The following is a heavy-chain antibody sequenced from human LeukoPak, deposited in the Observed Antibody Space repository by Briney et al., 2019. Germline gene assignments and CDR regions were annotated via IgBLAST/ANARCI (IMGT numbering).Heavy chain of an antibody. J-gene: IGHJ4*02. CDR3: ARGRSSSGWSYFDY. V-gene: IGHV3-48*02. CDR2: ISSSSSSTM. CDR1: GFTFSSYT. Sequence: GGSLRLSCAASGFTFSSYTMNWVRQAPGKGLEWVSYISSSSSSTMYYVDSVKGRFTISRDNAKNSLYLQMDSLRDEDTAVYYCARGRSSSGWSYFDYWGQGTLVTVSS. D-gene: IGHD6-19*01.